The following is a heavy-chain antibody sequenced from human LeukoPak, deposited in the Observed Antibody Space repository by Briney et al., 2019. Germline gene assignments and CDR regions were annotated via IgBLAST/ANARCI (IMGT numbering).Heavy chain of an antibody. Sequence: GGSLRLSCAASGFTVSGNYMSWVRQAPGKGLEWVSLIYSGGTTYYADSVKGRFTISRDNSKNTLYLQMNSLRAEDTAVYYCARSSERKYYFDYWGQGTVVTVSS. D-gene: IGHD3-22*01. CDR3: ARSSERKYYFDY. V-gene: IGHV3-53*01. J-gene: IGHJ4*01. CDR2: IYSGGTT. CDR1: GFTVSGNY.